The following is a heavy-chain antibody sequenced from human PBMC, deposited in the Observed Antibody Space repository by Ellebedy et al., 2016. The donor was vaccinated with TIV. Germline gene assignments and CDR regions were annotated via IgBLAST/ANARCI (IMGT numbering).Heavy chain of an antibody. CDR1: GFTFSSYW. J-gene: IGHJ6*02. CDR3: ARDLLWFGELLGMDV. CDR2: ISESDGST. D-gene: IGHD3-10*01. V-gene: IGHV3-23*01. Sequence: GGSLRLSCAASGFTFSSYWMSWVRQAPGKGLEWVSRISESDGSTDYVDSVKGRFTISRDNSKNTLYLQMNSLRAEDTAVYYCARDLLWFGELLGMDVWGQGTTVTVSS.